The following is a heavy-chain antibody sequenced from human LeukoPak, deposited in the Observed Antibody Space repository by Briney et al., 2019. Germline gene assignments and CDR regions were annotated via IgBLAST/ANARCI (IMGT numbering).Heavy chain of an antibody. D-gene: IGHD3-22*01. J-gene: IGHJ4*02. CDR3: ARDSRYYDSSGYYYDPIY. CDR2: IWYDGSNK. CDR1: AFIFSGHW. V-gene: IGHV3-33*08. Sequence: GGSLRLSCEGSAFIFSGHWMNWVRQTPGKGLEWVAVIWYDGSNKYYADSVKGRFTISRDNTKNTLYLQMNSLRAEDTAVYYCARDSRYYDSSGYYYDPIYWGQGTLVTVSS.